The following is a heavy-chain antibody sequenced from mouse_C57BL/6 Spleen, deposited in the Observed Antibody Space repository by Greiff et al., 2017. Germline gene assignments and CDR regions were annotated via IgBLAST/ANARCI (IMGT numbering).Heavy chain of an antibody. V-gene: IGHV1-53*01. CDR1: GYTFTSYW. D-gene: IGHD2-3*01. CDR3: ARGGIYDGYYDY. Sequence: QVQLQQPGTELVKPGASVKLSCKASGYTFTSYWMHWVKQRPGQGLEWIGYIIPRIGGPNYNEKFKGKATLTVDKSSSTAYMQLSSLTSEDSAVYYCARGGIYDGYYDYWGQGTPVTVSA. J-gene: IGHJ2*01. CDR2: IIPRIGGP.